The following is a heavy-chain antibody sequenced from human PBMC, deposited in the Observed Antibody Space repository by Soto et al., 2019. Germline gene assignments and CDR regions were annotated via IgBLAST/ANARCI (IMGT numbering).Heavy chain of an antibody. CDR2: LHHGGST. Sequence: SETLSLTCDVSRYSINNNNWWSWVRQPPGGGLEWIGELHHGGSTNYNPSLESRATFSVDISKNQFFLKLSSVTAADTAVYYCTKNSAYAPDYWGQGSLVTVSS. J-gene: IGHJ4*02. D-gene: IGHD5-12*01. V-gene: IGHV4-4*02. CDR1: RYSINNNNW. CDR3: TKNSAYAPDY.